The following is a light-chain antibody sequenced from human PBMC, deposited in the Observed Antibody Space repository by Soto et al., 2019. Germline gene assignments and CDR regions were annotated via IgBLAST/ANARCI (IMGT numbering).Light chain of an antibody. CDR1: QSNSTW. V-gene: IGKV1-5*03. CDR3: QQYNSYAT. J-gene: IGKJ1*01. Sequence: DIQMTQSPFTLSASVGDRVTITCRASQSNSTWLAWYQQKPGKAPKLLIYKASSLESGVPSRFSGSGSGTEFTLTISSLQPDDFATYYCQQYNSYATFGQGTRVEIK. CDR2: KAS.